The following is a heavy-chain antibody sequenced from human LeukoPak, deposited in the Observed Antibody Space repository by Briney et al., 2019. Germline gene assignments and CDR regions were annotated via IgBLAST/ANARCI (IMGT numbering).Heavy chain of an antibody. D-gene: IGHD3-16*01. V-gene: IGHV3-7*03. CDR1: GFTFSSHW. CDR2: IKQDGSEK. J-gene: IGHJ3*02. CDR3: ATDLGGAFDI. Sequence: PGGSLRLSCAASGFTFSSHWMSWVRQAPGKGLEWVANIKQDGSEKYYVDSVKGRFTISRDNAKNSLYLQMNSLRAEDTAVYYCATDLGGAFDIWGQGTMVTVSS.